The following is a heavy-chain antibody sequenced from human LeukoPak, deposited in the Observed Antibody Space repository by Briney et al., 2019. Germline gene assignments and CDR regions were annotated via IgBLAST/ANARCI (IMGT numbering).Heavy chain of an antibody. CDR1: GGSISSGSYY. CDR3: ASQRPIYYGSGSYFRY. CDR2: IYTSGST. D-gene: IGHD3-10*01. V-gene: IGHV4-61*09. Sequence: SETLSLTCTVSGGSISSGSYYWSWIRQPAGKGLEWIGHIYTSGSTNYNPSLKSRVTIPVDTSKNQFSLKLSSVTAADTAVYYCASQRPIYYGSGSYFRYWGQGTLVTVSS. J-gene: IGHJ4*02.